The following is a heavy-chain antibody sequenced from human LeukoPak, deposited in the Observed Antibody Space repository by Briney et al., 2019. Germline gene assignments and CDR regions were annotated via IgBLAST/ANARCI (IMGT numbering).Heavy chain of an antibody. CDR1: GGTFSSYA. V-gene: IGHV1-69*05. Sequence: VKVSCKASGGTFSSYAISWVRQAPGQGLEWMGRIIPIFGTANYAQKFQGRVTITTDESTSTAYMELSSLRSEDTAVYYCASRELVPKAKHYFDYWGQGTLVTVSS. CDR2: IIPIFGTA. J-gene: IGHJ4*02. CDR3: ASRELVPKAKHYFDY. D-gene: IGHD6-13*01.